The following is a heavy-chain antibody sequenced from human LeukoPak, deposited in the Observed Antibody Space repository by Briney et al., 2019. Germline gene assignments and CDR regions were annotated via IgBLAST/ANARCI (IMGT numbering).Heavy chain of an antibody. J-gene: IGHJ4*02. CDR3: AREGNGRGYSYGYGY. Sequence: ASVKVSCKASGYTFTGYYMHWVRQAPGQGLEWMGWINPNSGGTNYAQKLQGRVTMTTDTSTSTAYMELRSLRSDDTAVYYCAREGNGRGYSYGYGYWGQGTLVTVSS. V-gene: IGHV1-2*02. D-gene: IGHD5-18*01. CDR2: INPNSGGT. CDR1: GYTFTGYY.